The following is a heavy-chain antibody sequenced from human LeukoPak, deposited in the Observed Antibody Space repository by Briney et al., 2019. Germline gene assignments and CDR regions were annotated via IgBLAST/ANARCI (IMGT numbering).Heavy chain of an antibody. CDR2: VHSTGDT. D-gene: IGHD4-17*01. V-gene: IGHV4-34*08. CDR1: GFTFSSYG. CDR3: VDGTGGDYGHLWFDP. J-gene: IGHJ5*02. Sequence: GTLRLSCAASGFTFSSYGMSWVRQAPGKGLEWIGIVHSTGDTYYKSSLKSRVTISVDTSKNQFSLKLSSVTAADTAVYYCVDGTGGDYGHLWFDPWGQGTLVTVSS.